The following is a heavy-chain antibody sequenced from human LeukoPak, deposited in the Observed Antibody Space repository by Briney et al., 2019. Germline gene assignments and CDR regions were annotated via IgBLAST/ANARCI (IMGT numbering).Heavy chain of an antibody. CDR2: TYYRSKWYN. V-gene: IGHV6-1*01. D-gene: IGHD5-18*01. CDR1: GDSVSSNSAT. J-gene: IGHJ3*02. Sequence: SQTLSLTCAISGDSVSSNSATWSWIRQSPSRGLEWLGRTYYRSKWYNDYVVSVKSRINIDPDTSKNQFSLQLNSVTPEDTAVYYCARGGQGDGYSADEAFDIWGQGTMVTVS. CDR3: ARGGQGDGYSADEAFDI.